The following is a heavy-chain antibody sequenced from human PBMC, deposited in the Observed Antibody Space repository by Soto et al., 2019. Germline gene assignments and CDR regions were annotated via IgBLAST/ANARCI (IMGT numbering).Heavy chain of an antibody. Sequence: GESLKISCKGSGYSFTSYWIGWVRQMPGKGLEWMGIIYPGDSDTRYSPSFQGQVTISADKSISTAYLQWSSLKASDTAMYYCARRMGYCISTSCPWGMDVWGQGTTVTVSS. CDR3: ARRMGYCISTSCPWGMDV. V-gene: IGHV5-51*01. CDR2: IYPGDSDT. D-gene: IGHD2-2*01. J-gene: IGHJ6*02. CDR1: GYSFTSYW.